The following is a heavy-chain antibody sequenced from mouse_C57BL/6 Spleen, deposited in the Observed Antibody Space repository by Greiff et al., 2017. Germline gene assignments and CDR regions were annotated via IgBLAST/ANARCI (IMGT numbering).Heavy chain of an antibody. CDR3: AGLITTVVATSHWYFDV. V-gene: IGHV1-69*01. J-gene: IGHJ1*03. CDR1: GYTFPSYW. D-gene: IGHD1-1*01. CDR2: IDPSDSYT. Sequence: VQLQQPGAELVMPGASVKLSCKASGYTFPSYWMHWVKQRPGQGLEWIGEIDPSDSYTNYNQKFKGKSTLTVEKSSSTAYMQLSSLTSEDSAVYYCAGLITTVVATSHWYFDVWGTGTTVTVSS.